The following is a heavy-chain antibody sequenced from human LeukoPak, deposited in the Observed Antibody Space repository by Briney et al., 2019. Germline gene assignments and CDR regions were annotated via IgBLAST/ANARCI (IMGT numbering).Heavy chain of an antibody. J-gene: IGHJ4*02. CDR3: ARVSRYYGDYLKDYFDY. Sequence: GGSLRLSCAASGLTFSSHSTNWVRPAPGDGLEWVSSISSSSRYISYADSVKGRFTISGDNAKNSLYLQMNSLRAEDTAVYYCARVSRYYGDYLKDYFDYWGQGTLVTVSS. CDR1: GLTFSSHS. D-gene: IGHD4-17*01. V-gene: IGHV3-21*01. CDR2: ISSSSRYI.